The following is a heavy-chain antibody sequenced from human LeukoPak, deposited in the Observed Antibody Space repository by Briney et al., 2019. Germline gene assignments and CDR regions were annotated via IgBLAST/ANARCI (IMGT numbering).Heavy chain of an antibody. J-gene: IGHJ4*02. CDR2: IYYSGST. CDR1: GGSISSSSYY. Sequence: PSETLSLTCTVSGGSISSSSYYWGWIRQPPGKGLEWIGSIYYSGSTYYNPSLKSRVTISVDTSKNQFSLKLSSVTAADTAVYYCARGSYYGDYFDYWGQGTLVTVSS. D-gene: IGHD3-10*01. V-gene: IGHV4-39*01. CDR3: ARGSYYGDYFDY.